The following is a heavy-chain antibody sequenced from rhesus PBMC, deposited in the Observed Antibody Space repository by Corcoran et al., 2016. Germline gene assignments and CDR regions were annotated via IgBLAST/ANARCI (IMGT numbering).Heavy chain of an antibody. V-gene: IGHV4-127*01. CDR1: AYSIRSGQG. CDR3: AREASVSVFDF. D-gene: IGHD2-39*01. CDR2: IVGSNPTT. Sequence: QVQLQESGPGLVKPSETLSLTCTTSAYSIRSGQGWGWLRHSPGKGLAWFGYIVGSNPTTVYNPSLKSRVTMSKDTSKNQFSLNLNSVTAADTAVYYCAREASVSVFDFWGQGVLVTVSS. J-gene: IGHJ4*01.